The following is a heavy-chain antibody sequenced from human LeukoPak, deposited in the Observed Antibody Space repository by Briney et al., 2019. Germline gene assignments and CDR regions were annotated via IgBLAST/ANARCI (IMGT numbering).Heavy chain of an antibody. V-gene: IGHV3-53*01. CDR1: GFTVSNNY. CDR3: ARNSGELGA. J-gene: IGHJ5*02. CDR2: IYSGGGT. Sequence: GGSLRLSCAPSGFTVSNNYMSWVRRAAGKVLEWVSLIYSGGGTYYADSVKGRFTISRNNSNNTLYLQMNSLRTQDPPVYYCARNSGELGAWGEGTLVTVPS. D-gene: IGHD2-21*01.